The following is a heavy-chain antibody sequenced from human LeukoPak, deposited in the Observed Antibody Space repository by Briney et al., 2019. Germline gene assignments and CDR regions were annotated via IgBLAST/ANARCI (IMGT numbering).Heavy chain of an antibody. CDR2: IYYSGST. Sequence: SETLSLTCTVSGSSISSYYWSWIRQPPGKGLEWIGYIYYSGSTNYNPSLKSRVTISVDTSKNQFSLKLSSVTAADTAVYYCARDYYGSGSYIPFDYWGQGTLVTVSS. CDR3: ARDYYGSGSYIPFDY. J-gene: IGHJ4*02. D-gene: IGHD3-10*01. V-gene: IGHV4-59*01. CDR1: GSSISSYY.